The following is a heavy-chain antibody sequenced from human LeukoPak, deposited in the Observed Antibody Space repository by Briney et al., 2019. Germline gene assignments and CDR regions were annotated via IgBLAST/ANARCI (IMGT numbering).Heavy chain of an antibody. J-gene: IGHJ4*02. Sequence: ASVKVSCKASGGTFSSYAISWVRQAPGQGLEWMGWVNPNSGDTNYAQRFQGRVTMTRDTSISTAYMELSRLTSDDTAVYYCAKNPYEYYFDSWGQGTLVTVSS. CDR3: AKNPYEYYFDS. D-gene: IGHD5-12*01. CDR2: VNPNSGDT. V-gene: IGHV1-2*02. CDR1: GGTFSSYA.